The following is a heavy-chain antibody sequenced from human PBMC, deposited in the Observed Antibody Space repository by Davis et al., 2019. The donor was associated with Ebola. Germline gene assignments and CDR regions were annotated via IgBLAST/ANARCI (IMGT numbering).Heavy chain of an antibody. V-gene: IGHV4-34*01. CDR2: INHSGST. CDR3: ARVGSIAARPDFYYYYGMDV. J-gene: IGHJ6*02. Sequence: SETLSLTCAVYGGSFSGYYWSWIRQSPGKGLEWIGEINHSGSTNYNPSLKSRVTISVDTSKNQFSLKLSSVTAADTAVYYCARVGSIAARPDFYYYYGMDVWGQGTTVTVSS. D-gene: IGHD6-6*01. CDR1: GGSFSGYY.